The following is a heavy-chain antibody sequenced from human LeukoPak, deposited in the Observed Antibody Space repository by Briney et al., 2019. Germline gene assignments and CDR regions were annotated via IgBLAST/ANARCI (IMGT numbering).Heavy chain of an antibody. CDR2: ISSRSSYI. J-gene: IGHJ4*02. CDR1: GFTFSSYS. Sequence: GGSLRLSCAASGFTFSSYSMNWVRQAPGKGLEWVSSISSRSSYIYYADSVKGRFTISRDNAKNSLYLQMNSLRAEDTAVYYCARGKPPGTFDYWGQGTLVTVSS. D-gene: IGHD6-13*01. CDR3: ARGKPPGTFDY. V-gene: IGHV3-21*01.